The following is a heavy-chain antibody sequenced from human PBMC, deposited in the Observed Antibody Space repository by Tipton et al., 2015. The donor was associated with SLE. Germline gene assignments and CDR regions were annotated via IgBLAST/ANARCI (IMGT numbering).Heavy chain of an antibody. J-gene: IGHJ4*02. Sequence: SLRLSCTASGFTFGDYAMSWFRQAPGKGLEWVGFIRSKAYGGTTEYAASVKGRFTISRDDSKSIAYLQMNSLKTEDTAVDYCTSPGDCWSGYPRYGGQGTLVTVSS. CDR1: GFTFGDYA. CDR3: TSPGDCWSGYPRY. CDR2: IRSKAYGGTT. D-gene: IGHD3-3*01. V-gene: IGHV3-49*03.